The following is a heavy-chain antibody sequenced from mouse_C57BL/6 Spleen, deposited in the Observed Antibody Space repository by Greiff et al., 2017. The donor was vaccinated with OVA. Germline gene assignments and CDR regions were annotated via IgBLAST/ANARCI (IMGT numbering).Heavy chain of an antibody. CDR1: GYSITSGYY. Sequence: EVKLMESGPGLVKPSQSLSLTCSVTGYSITSGYYWNWIRQFPGNKLEWMGYISYDGSNNYNPSLKNRISITRDTSKNQFFLKLNSVTTEDTATYYCARERGAYGPHDYWGQGTSLTVSS. V-gene: IGHV3-6*01. D-gene: IGHD1-1*02. CDR2: ISYDGSN. CDR3: ARERGAYGPHDY. J-gene: IGHJ2*02.